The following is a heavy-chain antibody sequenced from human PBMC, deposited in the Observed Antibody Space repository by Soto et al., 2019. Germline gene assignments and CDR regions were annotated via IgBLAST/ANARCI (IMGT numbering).Heavy chain of an antibody. Sequence: PGGSLRLSCAASGFTFSSYGMHWVRQAPGKGLEWVAVISYDGSNKYYADSVKGRFTISRDNSKNTLYLQMNSLRAEDTAVYYCAKGDKSIAAAGAYYDYGMDVWGQGTTVTVSS. D-gene: IGHD6-13*01. CDR1: GFTFSSYG. CDR2: ISYDGSNK. J-gene: IGHJ6*02. CDR3: AKGDKSIAAAGAYYDYGMDV. V-gene: IGHV3-30*18.